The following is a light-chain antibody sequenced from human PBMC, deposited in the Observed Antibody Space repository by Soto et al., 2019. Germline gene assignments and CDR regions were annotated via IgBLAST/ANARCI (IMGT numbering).Light chain of an antibody. V-gene: IGLV1-44*01. J-gene: IGLJ2*01. CDR3: AAWDDSLNGFVV. CDR1: SSNIGSNT. Sequence: QPVLTQPPSASGTPGQRVTISCSGRSSNIGSNTVNWYQQLPGTAPKLLIYSNNQRPSGVPDRFSGSKSGTSASLAISGLQSEDEADYYCAAWDDSLNGFVVFGGGTKLTVL. CDR2: SNN.